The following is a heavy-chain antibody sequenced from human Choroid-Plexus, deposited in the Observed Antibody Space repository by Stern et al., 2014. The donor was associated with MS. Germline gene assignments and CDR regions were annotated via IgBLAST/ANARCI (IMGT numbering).Heavy chain of an antibody. CDR3: AKDRQYLTYFFDH. D-gene: IGHD2/OR15-2a*01. CDR1: GFTFGSCA. Sequence: MQLVESGGGVVQPGRPLRLSCEASGFTFGSCAMHWVRQAPGKGLEWAGGVSHDGRYKYYADSVKGRFTISRDNSQNTLYMQMSSLRPEDTAVYYCAKDRQYLTYFFDHWGQGSLVTVSS. V-gene: IGHV3-30*18. CDR2: VSHDGRYK. J-gene: IGHJ5*02.